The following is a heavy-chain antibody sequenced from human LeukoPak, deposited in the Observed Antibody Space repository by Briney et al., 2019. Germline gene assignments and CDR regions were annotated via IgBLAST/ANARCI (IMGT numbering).Heavy chain of an antibody. V-gene: IGHV3-23*01. J-gene: IGHJ4*02. CDR1: GFTFSSYA. D-gene: IGHD3-9*01. CDR3: AKDWDPYYDILTGYLPSDY. Sequence: GGSLRLSCAASGFTFSSYAMSWVRQAPGKGLEWVSAISGSGGSTYYADSVKGRFTISRDNSKNTLYLQMNSLRAEDTAVYYCAKDWDPYYDILTGYLPSDYWGQGTLVTVSS. CDR2: ISGSGGST.